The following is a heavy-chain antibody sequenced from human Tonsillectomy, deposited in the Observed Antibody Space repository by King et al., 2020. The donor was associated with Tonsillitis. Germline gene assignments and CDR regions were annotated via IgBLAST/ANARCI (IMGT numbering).Heavy chain of an antibody. J-gene: IGHJ4*02. CDR3: AKDDVVLWFGELFGY. CDR1: GFTFSSYA. Sequence: DVQLVESGGGLVQPGGSLRLSCAASGFTFSSYAMSWVRQTPGKGLEWVSAISGSGGRTYYADSVKGRFTISRDNSKNTLYLQMNSLRAEDTAVYYCAKDDVVLWFGELFGYWGQGTLVTVSS. V-gene: IGHV3-23*04. CDR2: ISGSGGRT. D-gene: IGHD3-10*01.